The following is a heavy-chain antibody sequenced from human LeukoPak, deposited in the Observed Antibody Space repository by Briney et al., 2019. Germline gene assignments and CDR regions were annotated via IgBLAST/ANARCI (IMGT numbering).Heavy chain of an antibody. CDR3: AGDKETTGNGRPYWFDP. CDR1: GYSISSGYY. D-gene: IGHD1-1*01. J-gene: IGHJ5*02. CDR2: IFQRGYS. Sequence: SETLSLTCAVSGYSISSGYYWGWIRQPPGKGLQWIESIFQRGYSYYNPSLKSRVTISVDTSRHQFSLKLSSVTDAETAVYYCAGDKETTGNGRPYWFDPWGEGTLVTVSS. V-gene: IGHV4-38-2*01.